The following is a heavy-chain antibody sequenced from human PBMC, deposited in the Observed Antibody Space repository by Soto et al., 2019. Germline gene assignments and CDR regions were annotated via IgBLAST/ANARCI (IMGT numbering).Heavy chain of an antibody. CDR3: ARDRCSSTGCQNESDI. Sequence: GGSLRLSCVASGFTFRNYAMHWVRQAPGKGLQYVSSISSNGGSTYYANSVKGRFTISRDNSKNTLFLQMGSLRVEDMAVYYCARDRCSSTGCQNESDIWGQGTMVT. J-gene: IGHJ3*02. D-gene: IGHD2-2*01. V-gene: IGHV3-64*01. CDR1: GFTFRNYA. CDR2: ISSNGGST.